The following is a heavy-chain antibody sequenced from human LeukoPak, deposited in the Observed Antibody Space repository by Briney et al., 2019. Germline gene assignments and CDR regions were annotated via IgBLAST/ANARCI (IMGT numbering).Heavy chain of an antibody. Sequence: PSETLSLTCAVYGGSFCRYHWSWVRQPPGKGLEWIGEINHSGSTNYNPSLKSRVTISVDTSKNQFSLKLISVTAADTAVYYCARLFTIFGVGYYGMDVWGQGTTVTVSS. CDR3: ARLFTIFGVGYYGMDV. J-gene: IGHJ6*02. V-gene: IGHV4-34*01. CDR2: INHSGST. D-gene: IGHD3-3*01. CDR1: GGSFCRYH.